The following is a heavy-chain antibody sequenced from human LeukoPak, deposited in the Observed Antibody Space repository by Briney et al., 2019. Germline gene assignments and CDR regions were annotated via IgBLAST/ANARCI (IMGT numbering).Heavy chain of an antibody. CDR1: GYTFTGYY. J-gene: IGHJ4*02. CDR2: INPNSGGT. CDR3: ARDSSGSATDY. Sequence: ASVKVSCKASGYTFTGYYTHWVRQAPGQGLEWMGRINPNSGGTNYAQKFQGRVTMTRDTSISTAYMELSRLRSDDTAVYYCARDSSGSATDYWGQGTLVTVSS. D-gene: IGHD3-22*01. V-gene: IGHV1-2*06.